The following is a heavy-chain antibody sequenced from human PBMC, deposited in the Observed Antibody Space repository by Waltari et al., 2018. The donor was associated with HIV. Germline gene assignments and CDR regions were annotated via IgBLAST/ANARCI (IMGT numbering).Heavy chain of an antibody. V-gene: IGHV4-59*01. CDR3: ARKVSSSSSKDDAFDI. J-gene: IGHJ3*02. CDR1: GGSMSYSY. Sequence: QVQLQESGPGLVKPSETLSLTCTVPGGSMSYSYWSWIRQPPGKTLEWIGYSYYSGSTRYNPSLQSRVTISVDRSKNLFSLRLTSVTAADTAVYYCARKVSSSSSKDDAFDIWGQGTMVTVSS. D-gene: IGHD6-6*01. CDR2: SYYSGST.